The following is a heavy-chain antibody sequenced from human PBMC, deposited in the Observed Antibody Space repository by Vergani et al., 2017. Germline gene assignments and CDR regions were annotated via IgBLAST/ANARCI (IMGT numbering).Heavy chain of an antibody. CDR2: IYYSGST. D-gene: IGHD7-27*01. Sequence: QLQLQESGPGLVKPSETLSLTCTVSGGSISSSSYYWGWIRQPPGKGLEWIGSIYYSGSTYYNPSLKSRVTISVDTSKNQFSLKLSSVTAAATAVYYCAKELGSVTPDAFDIWGQGTMVTVSS. CDR3: AKELGSVTPDAFDI. V-gene: IGHV4-39*07. CDR1: GGSISSSSYY. J-gene: IGHJ3*02.